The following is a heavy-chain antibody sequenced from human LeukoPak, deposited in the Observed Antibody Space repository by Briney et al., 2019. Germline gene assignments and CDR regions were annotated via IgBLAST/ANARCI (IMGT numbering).Heavy chain of an antibody. Sequence: GGSLRLSCAASGFTFSSYSMNWVRQAPGKGLEWVSSVSSSSSYIYYADSVKGRFTISRDNAKNSLYLQMNSLRAEDTAVYYCARDQDYGPDAFDIWGQGTMVTVSS. CDR2: VSSSSSYI. V-gene: IGHV3-21*01. CDR3: ARDQDYGPDAFDI. J-gene: IGHJ3*02. D-gene: IGHD4/OR15-4a*01. CDR1: GFTFSSYS.